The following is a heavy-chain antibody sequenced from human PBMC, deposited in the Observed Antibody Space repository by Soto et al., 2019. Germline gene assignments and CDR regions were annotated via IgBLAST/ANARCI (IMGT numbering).Heavy chain of an antibody. CDR1: GYTFTSYY. Sequence: QVQLVQSGAEVKKPGASVKVSCKASGYTFTSYYMHWVRQAPGQGLEWMGIINPSGGSTRYAQKFQGRVTMTSDTSTSTVYRELSSLRSEDTAVYYCARDPEIVVVSGLADWGQGTLVTVSS. CDR3: ARDPEIVVVSGLAD. D-gene: IGHD3-22*01. J-gene: IGHJ4*02. V-gene: IGHV1-46*01. CDR2: INPSGGST.